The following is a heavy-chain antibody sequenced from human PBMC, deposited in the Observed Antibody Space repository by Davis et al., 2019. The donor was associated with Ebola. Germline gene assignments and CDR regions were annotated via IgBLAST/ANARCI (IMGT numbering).Heavy chain of an antibody. D-gene: IGHD5-12*01. CDR2: ISSSSSYI. J-gene: IGHJ5*02. V-gene: IGHV3-21*01. CDR1: GFTFSSYS. CDR3: ASGWLRGGGVDP. Sequence: PGGSLRLSCAASGFTFSSYSMNWVRQAPGKGLEWVSSISSSSSYIYYADSVKGRFTISRDNAKNSLYLQMNSLRAEDTAVYYCASGWLRGGGVDPWGQGTPVTVSS.